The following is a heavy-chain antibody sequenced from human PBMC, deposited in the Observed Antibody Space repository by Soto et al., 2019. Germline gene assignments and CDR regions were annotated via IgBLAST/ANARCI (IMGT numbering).Heavy chain of an antibody. Sequence: GESLKISCKGSGYSFTSYWISWVRQMPGKGLEWMGSIDPSDSYTNYSPSFQGHVTISADKSISTAYLQWSSLKASDTAMYYCARQRCSGGSCFYYYGMDVWGQETTVT. V-gene: IGHV5-10-1*01. CDR1: GYSFTSYW. CDR2: IDPSDSYT. J-gene: IGHJ6*02. D-gene: IGHD2-15*01. CDR3: ARQRCSGGSCFYYYGMDV.